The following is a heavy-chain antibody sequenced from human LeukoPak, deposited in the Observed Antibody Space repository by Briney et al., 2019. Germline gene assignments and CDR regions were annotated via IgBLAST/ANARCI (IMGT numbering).Heavy chain of an antibody. Sequence: AASVKVSCKASGCTFTSYDINWVRQAPGQGLEWMGWMNPNSGNTGYAQKFQGRVTMTRNTSISTAYMELSSLRSEDTAVYYCARYSSSSTPDFDPWGQGTLVTVSS. CDR2: MNPNSGNT. J-gene: IGHJ5*02. D-gene: IGHD6-6*01. CDR3: ARYSSSSTPDFDP. V-gene: IGHV1-8*01. CDR1: GCTFTSYD.